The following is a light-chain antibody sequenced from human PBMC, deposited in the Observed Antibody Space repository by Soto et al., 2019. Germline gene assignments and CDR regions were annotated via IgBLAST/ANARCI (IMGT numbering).Light chain of an antibody. Sequence: EIVLTQSPGTLSLSPQERATLSCRASQSVSSSQLAWYQQKPGQAPRIVIYGTSTTATGIPDSFSGSGSGTDFTLAICRLEPVDFAVYYCQQFGSSPEYTVGQGTKLEVQ. V-gene: IGKV3-20*01. CDR3: QQFGSSPEYT. J-gene: IGKJ2*01. CDR1: QSVSSSQ. CDR2: GTS.